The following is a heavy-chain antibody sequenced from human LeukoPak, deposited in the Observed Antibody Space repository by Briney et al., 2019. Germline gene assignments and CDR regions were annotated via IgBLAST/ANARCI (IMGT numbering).Heavy chain of an antibody. CDR2: INANSGGT. J-gene: IGHJ5*02. D-gene: IGHD3-10*01. Sequence: ASVKVSCKTSGGTLSRYAISWVRQATGQGLEWMGWINANSGGTKYAQKFQGRVTMTRDTSISTAYMELSSLRSDDTAVYYCARGRLGTWFGELKAWGQGTLVTVSS. CDR1: GGTLSRYA. V-gene: IGHV1-2*02. CDR3: ARGRLGTWFGELKA.